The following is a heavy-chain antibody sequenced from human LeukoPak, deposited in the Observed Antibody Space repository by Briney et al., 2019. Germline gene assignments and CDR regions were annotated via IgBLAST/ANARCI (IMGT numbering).Heavy chain of an antibody. Sequence: PGGSLRLSCAASGFTFSSYSMNWVRQAPGKGLEWVSYISSSSSTIYYADSVKGRFTISRDNAKNSLYQQMNSLRAEDTAVYYCARALRYFDWLSTSPEYNWFDPWGQGTLVTVSS. CDR1: GFTFSSYS. CDR3: ARALRYFDWLSTSPEYNWFDP. CDR2: ISSSSSTI. D-gene: IGHD3-9*01. V-gene: IGHV3-48*01. J-gene: IGHJ5*02.